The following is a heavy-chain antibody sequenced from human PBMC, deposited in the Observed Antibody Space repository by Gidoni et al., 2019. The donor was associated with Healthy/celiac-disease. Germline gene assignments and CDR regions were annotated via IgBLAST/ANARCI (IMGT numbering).Heavy chain of an antibody. CDR1: GFTFDDYA. Sequence: EVQLVESGGGLVQPGRSLRLSCAASGFTFDDYAMHWVRQAPGKGLDWVSVISWNSGSIGYADSVKGRFTISRDNAKNSLYLQMNSLRAEDTALYYCAKDVSYYGSGSTPGGYYGMDVWGQGTTVTVSS. V-gene: IGHV3-9*01. CDR3: AKDVSYYGSGSTPGGYYGMDV. CDR2: ISWNSGSI. D-gene: IGHD3-10*01. J-gene: IGHJ6*02.